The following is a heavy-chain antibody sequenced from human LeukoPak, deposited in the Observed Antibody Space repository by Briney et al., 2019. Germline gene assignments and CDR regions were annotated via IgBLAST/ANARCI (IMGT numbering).Heavy chain of an antibody. CDR2: ISYDGSNK. D-gene: IGHD6-19*01. V-gene: IGHV3-30-3*01. J-gene: IGHJ4*02. CDR3: ARDLTMLAASVAGLFDY. CDR1: GFTFSSYA. Sequence: GGSLRLSCAASGFTFSSYAMHWVRQAPGKGLEWVAFISYDGSNKYYADSVKGRFTISRDNSKNTLYLQMNSLRAEDTAVYYCARDLTMLAASVAGLFDYWGQGTLVTVSS.